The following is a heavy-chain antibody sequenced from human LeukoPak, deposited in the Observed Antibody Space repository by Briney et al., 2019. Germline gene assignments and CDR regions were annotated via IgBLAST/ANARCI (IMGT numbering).Heavy chain of an antibody. CDR1: GYTFTSYA. CDR3: ARVITMVRGHGMDV. CDR2: INAGNGNT. J-gene: IGHJ6*04. D-gene: IGHD3-10*01. Sequence: ASVKVSCKASGYTFTSYAMHWVRQAPGQRLEWMGWINAGNGNTKYSQKFQGRVTITRDTSASTACMELSSLRSEDTAVYYCARVITMVRGHGMDVWGKGTTVTVSS. V-gene: IGHV1-3*01.